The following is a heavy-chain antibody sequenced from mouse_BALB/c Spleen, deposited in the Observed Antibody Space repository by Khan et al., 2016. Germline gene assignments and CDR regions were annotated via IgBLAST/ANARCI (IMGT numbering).Heavy chain of an antibody. CDR3: VTVRRVYAMDY. Sequence: EVQLQESGPGLVKPSQSLSLTCSVTGYSITSGYYWNWIRQFPGNKLEWMGYISYDGSNNYNPSLKNRISITRDTSKNQFFLKLNSLTSEDTSTYYCVTVRRVYAMDYWGQGTSVTVSS. D-gene: IGHD2-14*01. V-gene: IGHV3-6*02. J-gene: IGHJ4*01. CDR1: GYSITSGYY. CDR2: ISYDGSN.